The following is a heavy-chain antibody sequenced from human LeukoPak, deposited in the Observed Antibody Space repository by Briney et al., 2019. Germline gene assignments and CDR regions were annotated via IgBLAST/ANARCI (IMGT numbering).Heavy chain of an antibody. CDR2: IYYSGST. J-gene: IGHJ5*02. CDR3: ARAYSSSWYFNWFDP. D-gene: IGHD6-13*01. CDR1: GGSISSYY. V-gene: IGHV4-59*08. Sequence: SETLSLTCTVSGGSISSYYWSWIRQPPGKGLEWIGYIYYSGSTNYNPSLKSRVTISVDTSKNQFSLKLSSVTAADTAVYFCARAYSSSWYFNWFDPWGQGTLVTVSS.